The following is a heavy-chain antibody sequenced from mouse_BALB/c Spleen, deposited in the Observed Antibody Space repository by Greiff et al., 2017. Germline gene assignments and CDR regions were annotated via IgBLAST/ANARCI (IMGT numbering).Heavy chain of an antibody. CDR3: ARGHYYGLFAY. Sequence: EVKLLESGPGLVKPSQSLSLTCTVTGYSITSDYAWNWIRQFPGNKLEWMGYISYSGSTSYNPSLKSRISITRDTSKNQFFLQLNSVTTEDTATYYCARGHYYGLFAYWGQGTLVTDSA. CDR1: GYSITSDYA. V-gene: IGHV3-2*02. CDR2: ISYSGST. D-gene: IGHD1-2*01. J-gene: IGHJ3*01.